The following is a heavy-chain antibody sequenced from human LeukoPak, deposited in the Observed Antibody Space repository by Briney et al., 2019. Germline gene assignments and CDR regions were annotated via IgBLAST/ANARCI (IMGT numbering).Heavy chain of an antibody. V-gene: IGHV3-20*04. Sequence: GESLRLSCAASGFTFDDYAMNWVRQVPGRGLEWVSGIDWNGRITEYADSVKDRFTISRQNTKNSLYLYMNNLGGEDTALYFCARGSVQLWLRDTYYYMDVWGKGTTVTVSS. D-gene: IGHD5-18*01. CDR2: IDWNGRIT. CDR3: ARGSVQLWLRDTYYYMDV. J-gene: IGHJ6*03. CDR1: GFTFDDYA.